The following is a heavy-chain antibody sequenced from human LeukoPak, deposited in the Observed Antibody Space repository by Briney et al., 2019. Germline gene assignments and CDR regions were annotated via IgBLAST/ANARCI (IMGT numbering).Heavy chain of an antibody. D-gene: IGHD3-10*01. Sequence: SVKVSCKASGGTFSSYAISWVRQAPGQGLEWMGGIIPIFGTANYAQKFQGRVTITADKSTSTAYMELSSLRSEDTAMYYCARDRAGPGDYWGQGTLVTVSS. CDR1: GGTFSSYA. CDR3: ARDRAGPGDY. V-gene: IGHV1-69*06. CDR2: IIPIFGTA. J-gene: IGHJ4*02.